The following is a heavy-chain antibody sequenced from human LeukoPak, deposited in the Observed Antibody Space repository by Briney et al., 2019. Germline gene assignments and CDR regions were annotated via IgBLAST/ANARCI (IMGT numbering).Heavy chain of an antibody. CDR2: IYTSGST. J-gene: IGHJ4*02. CDR1: GDSISSSSYY. V-gene: IGHV4-61*02. CDR3: SRERYDISGYYLDY. Sequence: PSETLSLTCTVSGDSISSSSYYWSWIRQPAGKGLEWIGRIYTSGSTNYNPSLKSRVTMSVDTSKNQFSLKLSSVTAADTAVYYCSRERYDISGYYLDYWGQGTLVTVSS. D-gene: IGHD3-22*01.